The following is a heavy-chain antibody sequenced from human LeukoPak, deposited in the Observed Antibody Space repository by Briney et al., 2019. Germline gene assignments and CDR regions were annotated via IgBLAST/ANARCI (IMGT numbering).Heavy chain of an antibody. J-gene: IGHJ4*02. CDR3: ARDGGVIVVVPAARPIDY. Sequence: GGSLRLSCAASRFTFSSYAMHWVRQAPGKGLEWVAVISYDGSNKYYADSVKGRFTISRDNSKNTLYLQMNSLRAEDTAVYYCARDGGVIVVVPAARPIDYWGQGTLVTVSS. CDR1: RFTFSSYA. D-gene: IGHD2-2*01. CDR2: ISYDGSNK. V-gene: IGHV3-30-3*01.